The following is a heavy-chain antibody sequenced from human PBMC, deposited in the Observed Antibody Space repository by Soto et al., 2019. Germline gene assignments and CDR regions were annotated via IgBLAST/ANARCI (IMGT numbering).Heavy chain of an antibody. D-gene: IGHD5-18*01. CDR3: ARMHLKATADY. CDR1: GGSITTGGHY. CDR2: IYYSGST. V-gene: IGHV4-31*03. J-gene: IGHJ4*02. Sequence: QVQLQESGPRLVKASQTLSLTCIVSGGSITTGGHYWSWIRQHPGKGLEWLGYIYYSGSTYYNPSLKSRVSISIDTSRKQFSLRLSSVTAADTAVYYCARMHLKATADYWGQGTPVTVSS.